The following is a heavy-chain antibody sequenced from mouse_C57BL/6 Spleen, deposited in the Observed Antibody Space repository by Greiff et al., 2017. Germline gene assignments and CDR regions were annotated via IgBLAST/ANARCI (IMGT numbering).Heavy chain of an antibody. CDR2: IDPSDSYT. CDR1: GYTFTSYW. V-gene: IGHV1-69*01. J-gene: IGHJ2*01. Sequence: QVQLQQSGAELVMPGASVKLSCKASGYTFTSYWMHWVKQRPGQGLEWIGEIDPSDSYTNYNQKFKGKSTLTVDKSSSTAYMQLSSLTAEDSAVYYCARLGVRSSYFDYWGQGTTLTVSS. CDR3: ARLGVRSSYFDY. D-gene: IGHD1-1*01.